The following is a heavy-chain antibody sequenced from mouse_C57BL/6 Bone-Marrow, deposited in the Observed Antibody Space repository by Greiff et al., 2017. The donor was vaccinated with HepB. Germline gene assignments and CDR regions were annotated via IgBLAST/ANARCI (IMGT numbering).Heavy chain of an antibody. Sequence: EVKVVESGGGLVKPGGSLKLSCAASGFTFSSYAMSWVRQTPEKRLEWVATISDGGSYTYYPDNVKGRFTIFRDNAKNNLYLQMSHLKSEDTAMYYCARDDYYGSSPYYFDYWGQGTTLTVSS. V-gene: IGHV5-4*01. CDR1: GFTFSSYA. CDR2: ISDGGSYT. J-gene: IGHJ2*01. D-gene: IGHD1-1*01. CDR3: ARDDYYGSSPYYFDY.